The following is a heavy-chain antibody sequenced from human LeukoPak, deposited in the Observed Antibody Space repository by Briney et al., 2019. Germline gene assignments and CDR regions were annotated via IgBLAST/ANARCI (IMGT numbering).Heavy chain of an antibody. CDR1: GGTFSSYA. CDR2: IIPILGIA. CDR3: ARERDGYNNRRAFDY. J-gene: IGHJ4*02. D-gene: IGHD5-24*01. Sequence: TVKVSCKASGGTFSSYAISWVRQAPGQGLEWMGRIIPILGIANYAQKFQGRVTITADKSTSTAYMELSSLRSEDTAVYYCARERDGYNNRRAFDYWGQGTLVTVSS. V-gene: IGHV1-69*04.